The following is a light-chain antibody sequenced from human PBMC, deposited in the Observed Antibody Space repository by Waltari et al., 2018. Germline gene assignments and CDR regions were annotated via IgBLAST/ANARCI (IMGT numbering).Light chain of an antibody. CDR2: GAS. V-gene: IGKV3-20*01. Sequence: EIVLTQSPGTLSLFLGERATLSCRASQSVHNNYLAWYQQKPGQAPRLLIYGASTRATAIPDRFSGSGSGTDFTLTISRLEPEDCAVYFCQQYARTPPTFGGGTKVEIK. CDR3: QQYARTPPT. J-gene: IGKJ4*01. CDR1: QSVHNNY.